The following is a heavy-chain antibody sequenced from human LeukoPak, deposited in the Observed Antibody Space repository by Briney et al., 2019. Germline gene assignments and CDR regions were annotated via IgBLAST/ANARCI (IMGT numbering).Heavy chain of an antibody. V-gene: IGHV3-21*01. D-gene: IGHD3-10*01. CDR1: GFTFSGYN. CDR3: AYYYGSGKRVWFDP. Sequence: GGSLRLSCVASGFTFSGYNMNWVRQAPGKGLEWVSSISSSSSYIYYADSVKGRFTISRDNAKNSLYLQMNSLSAEDTAVYYCAYYYGSGKRVWFDPWGQGTLVTVSS. J-gene: IGHJ5*02. CDR2: ISSSSSYI.